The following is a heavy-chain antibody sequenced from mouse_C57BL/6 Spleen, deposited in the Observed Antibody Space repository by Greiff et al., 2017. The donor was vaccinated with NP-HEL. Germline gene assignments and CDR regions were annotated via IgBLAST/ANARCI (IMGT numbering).Heavy chain of an antibody. CDR1: GFTFSSYA. CDR3: TESYRGFAY. V-gene: IGHV5-9-1*02. J-gene: IGHJ3*01. CDR2: ISSCGDYI. Sequence: EVKLMESGAGLVKPGGSLKLSCAASGFTFSSYAMSWVRQTPEKRLEWVAYISSCGDYIHYADTVKGRFTISRDNATNTLYLQMSSLKSEDTAMYYCTESYRGFAYWGKGTPVTVSA. D-gene: IGHD2-10*01.